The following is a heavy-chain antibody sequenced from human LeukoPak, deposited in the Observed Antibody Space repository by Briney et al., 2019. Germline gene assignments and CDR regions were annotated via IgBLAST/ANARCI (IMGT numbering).Heavy chain of an antibody. CDR3: VRDWDHFDFDS. Sequence: GGSLRLSCAASGFTFGSYWMHWIRPAPGKGLVWISRIKGDGSHTIYADSVEGRFTISRDNAKNTLFLQMESLRVEDTAVYYCVRDWDHFDFDSWGQGTLVTVAS. CDR1: GFTFGSYW. CDR2: IKGDGSHT. V-gene: IGHV3-74*01. D-gene: IGHD1-26*01. J-gene: IGHJ5*01.